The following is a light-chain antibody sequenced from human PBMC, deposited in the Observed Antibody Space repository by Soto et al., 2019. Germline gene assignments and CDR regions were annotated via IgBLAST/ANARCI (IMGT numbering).Light chain of an antibody. CDR3: HQSYSSPWT. CDR2: DSS. V-gene: IGKV1-39*01. J-gene: IGKJ1*01. CDR1: QSISTY. Sequence: DIQMTQSPSSLSASVGDRVTITCRASQSISTYLNWYQQRPGKAPKVLIYDSSSLQSGVPSRFSGSGSGTDFTLIISSLQPEDSGNYYCHQSYSSPWTFGQGTKVAIK.